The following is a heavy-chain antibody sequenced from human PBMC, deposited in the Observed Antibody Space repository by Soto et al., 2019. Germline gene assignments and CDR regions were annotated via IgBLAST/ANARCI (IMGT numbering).Heavy chain of an antibody. CDR1: GGSIRSVDYY. CDR3: ARVPGP. D-gene: IGHD2-2*01. Sequence: PSETLSLTWTVSGGSIRSVDYYLSGIHQHPGKGLEWIGYIHYSGSTDYNPALKSRVTISVDTSKNQFPLKLSSVPAADTAVYYCARVPGPWGTATLVTVSS. J-gene: IGHJ5*02. V-gene: IGHV4-31*02. CDR2: IHYSGST.